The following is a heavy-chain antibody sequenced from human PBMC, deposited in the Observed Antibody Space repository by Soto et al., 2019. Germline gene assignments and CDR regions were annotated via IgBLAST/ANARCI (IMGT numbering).Heavy chain of an antibody. D-gene: IGHD6-13*01. CDR3: ARGAEGRSSSWYWVDY. Sequence: QVQLVQSGAEVKKPGSSVKVSCKDSGGTFSRYTISWVRQAPGQGLEWMGRIIPILGIANYAQKFQGRVNITADKSTSTAYMELSSLRSEDTAVYYCARGAEGRSSSWYWVDYWGQGTLVTVSS. V-gene: IGHV1-69*02. CDR2: IIPILGIA. J-gene: IGHJ4*02. CDR1: GGTFSRYT.